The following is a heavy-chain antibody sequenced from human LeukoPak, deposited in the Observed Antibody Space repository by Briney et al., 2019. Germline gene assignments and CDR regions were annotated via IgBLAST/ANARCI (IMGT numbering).Heavy chain of an antibody. Sequence: PGGSLRLSCAASGFTFSSYWMHWVRQAPGKGLVWVSRINSDGSSTSYADSVKGRFTISRDNAKNTLYLQMNSLRAEDTAVYYCARAPVFTVTIDYWGQGTLVTVSS. CDR2: INSDGSST. V-gene: IGHV3-74*01. J-gene: IGHJ4*02. CDR1: GFTFSSYW. CDR3: ARAPVFTVTIDY. D-gene: IGHD4-17*01.